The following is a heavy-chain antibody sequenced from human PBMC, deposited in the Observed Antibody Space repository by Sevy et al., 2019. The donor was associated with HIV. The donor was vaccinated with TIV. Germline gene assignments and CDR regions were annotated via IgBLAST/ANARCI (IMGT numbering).Heavy chain of an antibody. V-gene: IGHV1-46*01. Sequence: ASVKVSCKALGYTFSNYLMHWVRQAPGQGLEWMGLINPRNANTRYAQKFQGRVIMTRDTSTSTVYMELSSLRSDDTAIYYCARDKDSILYDNWGQGTLVTVSS. CDR2: INPRNANT. CDR3: ARDKDSILYDN. CDR1: GYTFSNYL. D-gene: IGHD3-16*01. J-gene: IGHJ4*02.